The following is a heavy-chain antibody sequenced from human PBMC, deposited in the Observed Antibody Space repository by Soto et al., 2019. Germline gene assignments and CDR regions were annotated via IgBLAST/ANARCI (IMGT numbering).Heavy chain of an antibody. Sequence: QVQLQESGPGLVKPSQTLSITCTVSGVSLSSGGYYCSWIRQHPGKGREWIGYIYYSGSTYYNPSLKSRVTIAVDTSKHQFSLKLSSVTAADTAVYYCARGRGLYKLDYWGQGTLVTVSS. CDR2: IYYSGST. CDR1: GVSLSSGGYY. D-gene: IGHD2-2*02. CDR3: ARGRGLYKLDY. J-gene: IGHJ4*02. V-gene: IGHV4-31*03.